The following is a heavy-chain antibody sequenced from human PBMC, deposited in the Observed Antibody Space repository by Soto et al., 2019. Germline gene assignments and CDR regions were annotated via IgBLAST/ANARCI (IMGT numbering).Heavy chain of an antibody. CDR2: LYSGGST. CDR1: GFSVSNNY. D-gene: IGHD4-17*01. V-gene: IGHV3-53*02. Sequence: EVQLVETGGGLIQPGGSLRLSCAASGFSVSNNYMSWVRQAPGKRLEWVSILYSGGSTYYADSVRGRFTISRVNSQNTLYLQMNNLRAEDTAVYYCARGADDYGDRVDYWGQGTLVTVSS. CDR3: ARGADDYGDRVDY. J-gene: IGHJ4*02.